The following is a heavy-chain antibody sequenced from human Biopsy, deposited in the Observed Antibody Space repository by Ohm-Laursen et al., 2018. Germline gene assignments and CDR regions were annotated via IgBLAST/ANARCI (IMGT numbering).Heavy chain of an antibody. D-gene: IGHD4-17*01. V-gene: IGHV3-48*04. CDR3: ARQKGFYGDPYYYGMDV. CDR2: INVYSNKK. CDR1: EFTFSGYS. Sequence: SLRLSCTASEFTFSGYSMNWVRQAPGRGLEWVSYINVYSNKKYYADSVKGRFIVSRDNDKNSLYLQMNSLRAEDTAVYYCARQKGFYGDPYYYGMDVWGQGTTVTVSS. J-gene: IGHJ6*02.